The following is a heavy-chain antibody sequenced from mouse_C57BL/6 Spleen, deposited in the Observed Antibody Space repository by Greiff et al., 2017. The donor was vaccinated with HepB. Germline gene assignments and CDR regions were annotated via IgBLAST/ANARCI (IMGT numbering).Heavy chain of an antibody. Sequence: VQLVESDAELVKPGASVKISCKVSGYTFTDHTIHWMKQRPEQGLEWIGYIYPRDGSTKYNEKFKGKATLTADTSSSTAYMQLNSLTSEDSAVYFCARGDYYGSSYGPDLDYWGQGTTLTVAS. CDR3: ARGDYYGSSYGPDLDY. CDR1: GYTFTDHT. D-gene: IGHD1-1*01. CDR2: IYPRDGST. V-gene: IGHV1-78*01. J-gene: IGHJ2*01.